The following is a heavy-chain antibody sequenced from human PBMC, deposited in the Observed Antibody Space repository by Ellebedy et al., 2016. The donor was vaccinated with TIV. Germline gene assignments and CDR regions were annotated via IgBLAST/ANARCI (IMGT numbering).Heavy chain of an antibody. Sequence: GESLKISXAASGFTFHAYWMHWVRQAPGKGLLWVSCLNSDGTDTSYADSVKGRFTISRDNAKNTLYLQMNSLRAEDTAVYYCARGIPAMVADGEAFDIWGQGALVTVSS. J-gene: IGHJ3*02. V-gene: IGHV3-74*01. CDR2: LNSDGTDT. CDR1: GFTFHAYW. CDR3: ARGIPAMVADGEAFDI. D-gene: IGHD2-15*01.